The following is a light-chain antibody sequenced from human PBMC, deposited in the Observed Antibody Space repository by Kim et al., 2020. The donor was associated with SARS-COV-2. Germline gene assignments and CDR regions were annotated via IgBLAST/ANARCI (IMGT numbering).Light chain of an antibody. CDR1: QGIGSA. J-gene: IGKJ4*01. Sequence: SASVGDRVTLSCRASQGIGSALAWYQQISGKPPKLLIYDASSLESGVPSRFSGSGSGTDFTLTISSLQPEDFATYYCQQFHDFPLTFGGGTKLEIK. CDR2: DAS. CDR3: QQFHDFPLT. V-gene: IGKV1D-13*01.